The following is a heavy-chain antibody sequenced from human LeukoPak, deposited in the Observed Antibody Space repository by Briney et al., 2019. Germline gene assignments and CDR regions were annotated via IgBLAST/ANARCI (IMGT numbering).Heavy chain of an antibody. D-gene: IGHD3-16*02. J-gene: IGHJ4*02. CDR3: ARVGRLGELSFHFDY. CDR1: GYSISSGYY. V-gene: IGHV4-38-2*02. Sequence: PSETLSLTCTVSGYSISSGYYWGWIRQPPGKGLEWIGSIYHSGSTYYNPFLKSRVTISVDTSKNQFSLKLSSVTAADTAVYYCARVGRLGELSFHFDYWGQGTLVTVSS. CDR2: IYHSGST.